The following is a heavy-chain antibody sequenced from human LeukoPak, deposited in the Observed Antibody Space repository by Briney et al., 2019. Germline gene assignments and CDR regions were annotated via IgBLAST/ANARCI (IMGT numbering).Heavy chain of an antibody. D-gene: IGHD3-16*01. V-gene: IGHV3-23*01. CDR1: GFTSSSYA. Sequence: GGSLRLSCAASGFTSSSYAMSWVRQAPGKGLAWVSTISSGGTTYYADSVKGRFSISRDNAKNSLYLQMNSLGAEDTAVYYCGRAFPPLRTSSAGDLWGQGTLVTVSS. CDR2: ISSGGTT. J-gene: IGHJ4*02. CDR3: GRAFPPLRTSSAGDL.